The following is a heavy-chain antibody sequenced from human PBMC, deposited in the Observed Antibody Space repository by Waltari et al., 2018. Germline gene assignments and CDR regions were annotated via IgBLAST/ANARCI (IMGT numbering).Heavy chain of an antibody. CDR2: LTPNSGNT. CDR3: VVGGGS. CDR1: GYTFTNYD. V-gene: IGHV1-8*03. Sequence: QVQLVQSGAEVKKPGASVRVSCKASGYTFTNYDINWVRPATGQGLEWMALLTPNSGNTGYAQKFQGRITVTRTTSISTAYMELSSLRSEDTAVYYCVVGGGSWGQGTLVTVSS. D-gene: IGHD3-16*01. J-gene: IGHJ5*02.